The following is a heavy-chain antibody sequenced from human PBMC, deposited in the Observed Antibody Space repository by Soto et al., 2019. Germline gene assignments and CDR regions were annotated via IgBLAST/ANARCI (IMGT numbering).Heavy chain of an antibody. Sequence: QVQLVESGGGLVKPGGSLRLSCAASGFTFSDYYMSWIRQAPGKGLEWVSYISSSSSYTNYADSVKGRFTISRDNAKNSLYLQMNSLRAEDTAVYYCAREAGYGAEPDWYFDLWGRGTLVTVSS. CDR2: ISSSSSYT. CDR3: AREAGYGAEPDWYFDL. CDR1: GFTFSDYY. D-gene: IGHD4-17*01. J-gene: IGHJ2*01. V-gene: IGHV3-11*05.